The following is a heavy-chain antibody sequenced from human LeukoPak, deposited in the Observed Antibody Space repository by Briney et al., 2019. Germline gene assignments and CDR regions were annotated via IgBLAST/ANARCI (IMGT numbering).Heavy chain of an antibody. Sequence: GGSLRLSCAASGFTFDDYAMHRVRHAPGKGLEWVSLISGDGGSTYYADSVKGRFTISRDNSKNSLYLQMNSLRTEDTALYYCAKDIHDYYYYMDVWGKGTTVTVSS. V-gene: IGHV3-43*02. J-gene: IGHJ6*03. CDR3: AKDIHDYYYYMDV. CDR1: GFTFDDYA. CDR2: ISGDGGST.